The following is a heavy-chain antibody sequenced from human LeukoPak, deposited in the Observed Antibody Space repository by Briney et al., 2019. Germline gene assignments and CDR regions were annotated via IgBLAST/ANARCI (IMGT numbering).Heavy chain of an antibody. CDR2: INEDVSEK. Sequence: PGGSLRLSCAASGFSFSRFWMNWVRQAPGKGLEWVANINEDVSEKHFVDSVKGRFTVSRDNADNTMFLQMNSVRDEDTAVYYCATKQWLAPPPDSWGQGTPVTVSS. CDR3: ATKQWLAPPPDS. V-gene: IGHV3-7*02. CDR1: GFSFSRFW. J-gene: IGHJ4*02. D-gene: IGHD6-19*01.